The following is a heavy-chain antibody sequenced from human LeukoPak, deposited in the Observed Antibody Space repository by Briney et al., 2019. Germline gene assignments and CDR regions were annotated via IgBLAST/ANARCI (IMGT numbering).Heavy chain of an antibody. CDR3: AFEGYNYGYN. V-gene: IGHV1-69*13. CDR2: IIPIFGTA. Sequence: GASVKVSCKASGGTFSNSAISWVRQAPGQGLEWMGGIIPIFGTANYAQRFQGRVTITADGSTSTVYMELSSLRSDDTAIYHCAFEGYNYGYNWGQGTLVTVSS. CDR1: GGTFSNSA. J-gene: IGHJ4*02. D-gene: IGHD5-18*01.